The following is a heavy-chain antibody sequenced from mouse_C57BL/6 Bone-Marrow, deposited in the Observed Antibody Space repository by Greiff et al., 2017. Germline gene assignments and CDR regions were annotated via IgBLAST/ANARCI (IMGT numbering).Heavy chain of an antibody. J-gene: IGHJ4*01. CDR2: IDPSDSET. D-gene: IGHD2-5*01. CDR1: GYTFTSYW. Sequence: QVQLQQPGAELVRPGSSVKLSCKASGYTFTSYWMHWVKQRPIQGLEWIGNIDPSDSETHYNQKFKDKATLTVDKSSSTAYMQLSSLTSEDSAVYYCAPAYYSNWNYAMDYWGQGTSVTVSS. V-gene: IGHV1-52*01. CDR3: APAYYSNWNYAMDY.